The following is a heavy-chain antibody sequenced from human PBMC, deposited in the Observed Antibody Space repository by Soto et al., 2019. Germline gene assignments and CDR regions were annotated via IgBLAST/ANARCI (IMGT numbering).Heavy chain of an antibody. Sequence: GASVKVSCKASGYTFTSYAMHWVRQAPGQRLEWMGWINAGNGNTKYSQKFQGRVTITRDTSASTAYMGLSSLRSEDTAVYYCARTRGINYYDMNYWGQGTLVTVSS. CDR1: GYTFTSYA. V-gene: IGHV1-3*01. D-gene: IGHD3-22*01. J-gene: IGHJ4*02. CDR2: INAGNGNT. CDR3: ARTRGINYYDMNY.